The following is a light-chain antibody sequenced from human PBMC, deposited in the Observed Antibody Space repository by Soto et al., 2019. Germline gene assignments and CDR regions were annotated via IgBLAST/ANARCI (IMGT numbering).Light chain of an antibody. V-gene: IGKV1-5*01. CDR2: EAA. CDR3: QQYERYPLT. Sequence: DIQMTQSPSTLSASIGDRVTITCRASQNIYKWLAWYQQKPQKAPKLLIFEAAALETGVSPRFRGSGSGTEFTLIISSLQPYDFATYYCQQYERYPLTFGGGTKVE. CDR1: QNIYKW. J-gene: IGKJ4*01.